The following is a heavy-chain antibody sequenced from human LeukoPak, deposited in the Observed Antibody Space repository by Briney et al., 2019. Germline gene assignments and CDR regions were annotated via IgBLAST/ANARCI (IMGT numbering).Heavy chain of an antibody. CDR1: GFTFSDYS. Sequence: GGSLRLSCAPSGFTFSDYSMSWVRQAPGKGLECVASISTVSTYTFYGDSVKGRFTISRDNAKNSLYLQMNSLRVEDAAVYYCARGWGERGKCRGGTCNNPQFDYWGRGTLVTVSS. D-gene: IGHD2-15*01. J-gene: IGHJ4*02. CDR3: ARGWGERGKCRGGTCNNPQFDY. CDR2: ISTVSTYT. V-gene: IGHV3-21*06.